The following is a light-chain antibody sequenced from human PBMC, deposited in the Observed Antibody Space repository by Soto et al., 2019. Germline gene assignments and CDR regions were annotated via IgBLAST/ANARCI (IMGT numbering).Light chain of an antibody. CDR1: QSVYSL. CDR3: QQRANLWT. Sequence: EIVLTQSPATLSLSPGERATVSCRASQSVYSLLAWFQQKSGQVPRLLIYDAATRATGIPARFSGSGYGTDFTLTISILEPEDFAVYFCQQRANLWTFGQGTRVQIK. CDR2: DAA. V-gene: IGKV3-11*01. J-gene: IGKJ1*01.